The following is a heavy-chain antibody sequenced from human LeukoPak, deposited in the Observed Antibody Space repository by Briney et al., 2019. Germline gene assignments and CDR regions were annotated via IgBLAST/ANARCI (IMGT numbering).Heavy chain of an antibody. J-gene: IGHJ4*02. CDR3: ARGGSYPYYFDF. D-gene: IGHD1-26*01. CDR2: IYYSGST. Sequence: SETLSLTCTVSGGSISSSSYYWGWIRQPPGKGLEWIGSIYYSGSTYYNPSLKSRVTISVDTSKNQFSLKLSSVTAADTAVYYWARGGSYPYYFDFWGQGTLVTVSS. V-gene: IGHV4-39*01. CDR1: GGSISSSSYY.